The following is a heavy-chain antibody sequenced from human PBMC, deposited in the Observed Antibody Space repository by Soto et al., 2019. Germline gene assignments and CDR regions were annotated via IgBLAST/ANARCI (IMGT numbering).Heavy chain of an antibody. V-gene: IGHV3-23*01. D-gene: IGHD4-17*01. J-gene: IGHJ5*02. CDR2: ISESGGST. CDR1: GFPFDDYG. Sequence: PGGSLRLSCAASGFPFDDYGMTWVRQAPGKGLVWVSTISESGGSTNYADSVKGRFTISRENAKNTLYLQMNSLRAEDTAVYYCARAAYGEYWFDPWGQGTLVTVSS. CDR3: ARAAYGEYWFDP.